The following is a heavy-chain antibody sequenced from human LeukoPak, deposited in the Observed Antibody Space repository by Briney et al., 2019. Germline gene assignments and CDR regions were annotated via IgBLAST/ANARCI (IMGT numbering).Heavy chain of an antibody. Sequence: GGSLRLSCAGSGFTFSSYGIHWVRQAPGKGLEWVAVIWYDGSNKYYADSVKGRFTISRDNSKNTLYLQMNSLRAEDTAVYYCASLTYSSSWDYFDYWGQGTLVTVSS. J-gene: IGHJ4*02. CDR1: GFTFSSYG. CDR2: IWYDGSNK. V-gene: IGHV3-33*08. CDR3: ASLTYSSSWDYFDY. D-gene: IGHD6-13*01.